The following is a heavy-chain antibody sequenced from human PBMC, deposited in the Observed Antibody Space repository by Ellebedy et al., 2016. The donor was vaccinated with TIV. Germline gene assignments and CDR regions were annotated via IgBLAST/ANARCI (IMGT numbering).Heavy chain of an antibody. V-gene: IGHV3-7*03. D-gene: IGHD3-3*01. Sequence: GGSLRLXCAASGFTFSSYWMGWVRQAPGKGLEWVANIRQDGGDIYYVDSVKGRFTVSRDNAKNSLYLQLNSLRTEDTALYYCAKDEDVSGNFYSGFDYWGQGILVTVSS. CDR3: AKDEDVSGNFYSGFDY. CDR2: IRQDGGDI. J-gene: IGHJ4*02. CDR1: GFTFSSYW.